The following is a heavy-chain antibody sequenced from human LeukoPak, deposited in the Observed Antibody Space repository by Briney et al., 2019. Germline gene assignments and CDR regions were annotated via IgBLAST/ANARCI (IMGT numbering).Heavy chain of an antibody. J-gene: IGHJ4*02. Sequence: HTGGSLRLSCAASGFTFRTYSMSWVRRAPGKGLEWISYISSSGSAIYYADSVKGRFTTSRDNVKISLSLQMNSLRDEDTAVYYCARAQDPLLYYSDNSGYYYNLDYWGQGTLVTVSS. V-gene: IGHV3-48*02. CDR2: ISSSGSAI. CDR1: GFTFRTYS. CDR3: ARAQDPLLYYSDNSGYYYNLDY. D-gene: IGHD3-22*01.